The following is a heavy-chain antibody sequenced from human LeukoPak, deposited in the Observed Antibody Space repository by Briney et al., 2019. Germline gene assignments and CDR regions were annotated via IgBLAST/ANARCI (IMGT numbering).Heavy chain of an antibody. J-gene: IGHJ5*02. CDR1: GFIFSDYD. CDR2: ISTRGSFI. CDR3: ARAYGTMTRNWFDP. D-gene: IGHD2-21*02. V-gene: IGHV3-11*04. Sequence: NPRRSLRLSCAAAGFIFSDYDTSWISHAPGDGREWVSYISTRGSFIYYAASVKGRFTISRDNAKNSLYLQMNSLRAEDTAVYYCARAYGTMTRNWFDPWGQGTLVTVSS.